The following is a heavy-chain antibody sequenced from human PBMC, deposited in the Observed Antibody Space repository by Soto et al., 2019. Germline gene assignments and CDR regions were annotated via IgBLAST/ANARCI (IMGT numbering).Heavy chain of an antibody. Sequence: QVQLVQSGAEVKKPGASVKVSCTASGYTFTDYAVSWVRQAPGQGLEWMGWISAYNDNINYAQKFQCRVTMTTDTSMSTVYMELRSLSSDDTAVYFCARFDWLSAWFDPWGQGTPVTVSS. CDR1: GYTFTDYA. V-gene: IGHV1-18*01. CDR3: ARFDWLSAWFDP. J-gene: IGHJ5*02. D-gene: IGHD3-9*01. CDR2: ISAYNDNI.